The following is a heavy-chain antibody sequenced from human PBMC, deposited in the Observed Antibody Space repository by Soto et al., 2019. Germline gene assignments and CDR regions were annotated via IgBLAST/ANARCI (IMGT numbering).Heavy chain of an antibody. CDR2: IWNDGSNE. D-gene: IGHD5-18*01. J-gene: IGHJ5*02. CDR1: GGTFITDG. V-gene: IGHV3-33*01. CDR3: ARAGTAMTNWFDP. Sequence: SMRLSSSASGGTFITDGMHWVRQDPGKGLEWLAVIWNDGSNEYYADSVKGRFTISRDNSKNRLYLQMTSLRAEDTAVYSGARAGTAMTNWFDPWGQGTLVTVSS.